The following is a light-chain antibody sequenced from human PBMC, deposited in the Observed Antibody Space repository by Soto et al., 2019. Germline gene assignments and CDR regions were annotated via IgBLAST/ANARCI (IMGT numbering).Light chain of an antibody. Sequence: DIQMTQSPSTLSASVGDRVTITCRASQSISSWLAWYQQKPGKAPKLLLYDASSFESGVPSRFSGSGCGTEFTLTISSLQPDNFATYYCQQYNSYRTFGQGTKLEIK. CDR3: QQYNSYRT. J-gene: IGKJ2*01. CDR2: DAS. V-gene: IGKV1-5*01. CDR1: QSISSW.